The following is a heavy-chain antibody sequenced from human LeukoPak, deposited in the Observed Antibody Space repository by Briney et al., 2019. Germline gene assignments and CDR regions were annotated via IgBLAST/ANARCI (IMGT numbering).Heavy chain of an antibody. CDR2: INPSGGST. Sequence: ASVKVACKASGYTFTSYYMHWVRQAPGQGLEWMGIINPSGGSTSYAQKFQGRVTMTRDMSTSTVYMELSSLRSGDTAVYYCARDRLGGYSYGKYNWFDPWGQGTLVTVSS. J-gene: IGHJ5*02. CDR3: ARDRLGGYSYGKYNWFDP. V-gene: IGHV1-46*01. D-gene: IGHD5-18*01. CDR1: GYTFTSYY.